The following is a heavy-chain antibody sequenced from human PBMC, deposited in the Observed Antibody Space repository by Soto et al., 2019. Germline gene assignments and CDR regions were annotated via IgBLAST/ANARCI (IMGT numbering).Heavy chain of an antibody. CDR2: IIPISDTT. J-gene: IGHJ6*02. Sequence: QVQLVQSGAEVKKPGSSVKVSCKASGGTFSSYAISWVRQDPGQGLEWMGGIIPISDTTNYAQKFQGRVTITADESTTTAYMELSSLRSEDTAVYYCARSQGSSTSLEIYYYYYYAMDVWGQGTAVTVSS. V-gene: IGHV1-69*01. CDR1: GGTFSSYA. D-gene: IGHD2-2*01. CDR3: ARSQGSSTSLEIYYYYYYAMDV.